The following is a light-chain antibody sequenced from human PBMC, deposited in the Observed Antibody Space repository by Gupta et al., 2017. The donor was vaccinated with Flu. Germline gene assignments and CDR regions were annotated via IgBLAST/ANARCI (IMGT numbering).Light chain of an antibody. V-gene: IGKV1-9*01. CDR1: QGMGRY. CDR2: ATS. CDR3: EQSDTYTFT. J-gene: IGKJ3*01. Sequence: PSFMSASVGDRVTITCRASQGMGRYLAWYQQKPGRAPKLLIYATSTLQSGGPSRFSGSGSGTEFTLTIDSLQPEDVANYYCEQSDTYTFTFGPGTKVDVK.